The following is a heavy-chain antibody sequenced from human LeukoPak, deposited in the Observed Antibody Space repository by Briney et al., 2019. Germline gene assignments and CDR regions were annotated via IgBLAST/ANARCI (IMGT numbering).Heavy chain of an antibody. CDR2: MYDSGNT. V-gene: IGHV4-59*01. D-gene: IGHD5-12*01. CDR3: ASGDSGYDQIDY. Sequence: SETLSLTCTVSGASISNYHWSWIRQPPGKGLEWIGYMYDSGNTNYNPSLKSRVTISVDTSKNQFSLKLSSVTAADTAVYYCASGDSGYDQIDYWGQGTLVTVSS. CDR1: GASISNYH. J-gene: IGHJ4*02.